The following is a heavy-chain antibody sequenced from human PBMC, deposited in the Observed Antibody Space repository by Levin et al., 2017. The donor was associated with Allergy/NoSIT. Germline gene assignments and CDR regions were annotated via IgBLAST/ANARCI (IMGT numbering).Heavy chain of an antibody. CDR1: GGSFSGYY. Sequence: PSETLSLTCAVYGGSFSGYYWSWIRQPPGKGLEWIGEINHSGSTNYNPSLKSRVTISVDTSKNQFSLKLSSVTAADTAAYYCARSPGSSGWSGADDIWGQGTMVTVSS. CDR2: INHSGST. V-gene: IGHV4-34*01. J-gene: IGHJ3*02. D-gene: IGHD6-19*01. CDR3: ARSPGSSGWSGADDI.